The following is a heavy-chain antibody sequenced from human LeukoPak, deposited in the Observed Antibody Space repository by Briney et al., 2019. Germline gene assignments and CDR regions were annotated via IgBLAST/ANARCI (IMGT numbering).Heavy chain of an antibody. V-gene: IGHV3-53*01. Sequence: GGSLRLSCAASGFTVNSNYMSWVRQAPGKGLEWVSVIYSGGSTYYADSVKGRFTISRDNSKNTLYLQMDSLRDEDTAVYYCARDRDYAFDYLGQGTLVTVSS. CDR3: ARDRDYAFDY. CDR2: IYSGGST. CDR1: GFTVNSNY. D-gene: IGHD4-17*01. J-gene: IGHJ4*02.